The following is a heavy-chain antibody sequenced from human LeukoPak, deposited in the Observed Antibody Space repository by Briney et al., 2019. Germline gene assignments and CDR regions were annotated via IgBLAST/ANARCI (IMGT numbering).Heavy chain of an antibody. D-gene: IGHD3-22*01. CDR2: INPSGGST. CDR1: GYTFTSYY. CDR3: ARGPEVYYYDSSGYYSSY. V-gene: IGHV1-46*01. J-gene: IGHJ4*02. Sequence: ASVKVSCKASGYTFTSYYMHWVRQAPGQGLEGMGIINPSGGSTSYAQKFQGRVTMTRDMSTSTVYMELSSLRSEDTAVYYCARGPEVYYYDSSGYYSSYWGQGTLVTVSS.